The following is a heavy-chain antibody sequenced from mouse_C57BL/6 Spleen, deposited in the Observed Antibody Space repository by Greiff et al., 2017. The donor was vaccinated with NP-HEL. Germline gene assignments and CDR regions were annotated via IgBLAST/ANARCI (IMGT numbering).Heavy chain of an antibody. V-gene: IGHV5-17*01. Sequence: DVKLVESGGGLVKPGGSLKLSCAASGFTFSDYGMHWVRQAPEKGLEWVAYISSGSSTIYYADTVKGRFTISRDNAKNTLFLQMTSLRSEDTAMYYCARNAPTYGSSYNYAMDYWGQGTSVTVSS. CDR3: ARNAPTYGSSYNYAMDY. CDR2: ISSGSSTI. J-gene: IGHJ4*01. CDR1: GFTFSDYG. D-gene: IGHD1-1*01.